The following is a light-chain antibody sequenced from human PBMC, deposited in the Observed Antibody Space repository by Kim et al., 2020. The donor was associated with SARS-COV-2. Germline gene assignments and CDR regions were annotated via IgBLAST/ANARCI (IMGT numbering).Light chain of an antibody. J-gene: IGLJ3*02. Sequence: SYELTQPPSVSVAPGKTARITCGGNNIGSKSVHWYQQKPGQAPVLVIYYDSDRPSGIPERFSGSNSGNTATLTISRVEAGDEADYYCQVWDSSSVFGGGTKVTVL. CDR1: NIGSKS. CDR3: QVWDSSSV. CDR2: YDS. V-gene: IGLV3-21*04.